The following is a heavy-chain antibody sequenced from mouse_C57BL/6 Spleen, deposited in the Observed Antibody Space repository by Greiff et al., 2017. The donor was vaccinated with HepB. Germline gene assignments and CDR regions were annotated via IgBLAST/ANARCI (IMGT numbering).Heavy chain of an antibody. D-gene: IGHD4-1*02. V-gene: IGHV5-4*01. Sequence: EVQGVESGGGLVKPGGSLKLSCAASGFTFSSYAMSWVRQTPEKRLEWVATISDGGSYTYYPDNVKGRFTISRDNAKNNLYLQMSHLKSEDTAMYYCAREEGNCDAMDYWGQGTSVTVAS. CDR2: ISDGGSYT. CDR3: AREEGNCDAMDY. CDR1: GFTFSSYA. J-gene: IGHJ4*01.